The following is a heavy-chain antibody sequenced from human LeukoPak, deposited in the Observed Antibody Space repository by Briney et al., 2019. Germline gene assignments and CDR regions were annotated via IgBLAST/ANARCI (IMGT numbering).Heavy chain of an antibody. J-gene: IGHJ4*02. CDR1: GYTFTSYD. D-gene: IGHD1-26*01. CDR3: ARGLGYSGSYYFDY. CDR2: MNPNSGNA. Sequence: ASVKVSCKASGYTFTSYDINWVRQATGQGIEWMGWMNPNSGNAGYAQKFQGRVTMTRNTSISTAYMELSSLRSEDTAVYYCARGLGYSGSYYFDYWGQGTLVTVSS. V-gene: IGHV1-8*02.